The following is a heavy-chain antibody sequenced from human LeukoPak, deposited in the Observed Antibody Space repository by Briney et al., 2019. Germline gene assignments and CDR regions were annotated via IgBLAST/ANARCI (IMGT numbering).Heavy chain of an antibody. J-gene: IGHJ1*01. D-gene: IGHD6-19*01. V-gene: IGHV3-21*01. CDR1: GFTFSSYS. Sequence: GGSLRLSCAASGFTFSSYSMNWVRQAPGKGLEWVSSISSSSSYIYYADSVKGRFTISRDNAKNSLYLQMNSLRAEDKAVYYCARDGAVAGRIFFQHWGQGTLVTVSS. CDR2: ISSSSSYI. CDR3: ARDGAVAGRIFFQH.